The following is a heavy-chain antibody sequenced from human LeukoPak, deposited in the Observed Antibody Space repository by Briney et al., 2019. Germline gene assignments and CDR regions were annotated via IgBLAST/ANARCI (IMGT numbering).Heavy chain of an antibody. CDR3: ARELEGSGFDP. CDR1: GFTFSSYE. J-gene: IGHJ5*02. CDR2: ISSSGNSI. V-gene: IGHV3-48*03. D-gene: IGHD6-19*01. Sequence: GGSLRLSCAASGFTFSSYEMNWVRQARGKGLEWLSYISSSGNSIDYADSVKGRFTISRDNAKNSLYLQMNSLRADDTAVYYCARELEGSGFDPWGQGTLVTVS.